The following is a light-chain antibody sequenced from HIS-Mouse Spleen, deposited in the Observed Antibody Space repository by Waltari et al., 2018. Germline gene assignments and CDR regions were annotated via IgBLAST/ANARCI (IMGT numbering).Light chain of an antibody. V-gene: IGLV3-10*01. J-gene: IGLJ2*01. CDR1: ALPKKY. CDR2: EDR. Sequence: SYELTQPPSVSVSPGQTARITCSGDALPKKYAYWYQQKSGQAPVLVIYEDRKRPSGIPERFSGASSGTMATLTICGAQVEDEADYYCYSTDSSGNHRVFGGGTKLTVL. CDR3: YSTDSSGNHRV.